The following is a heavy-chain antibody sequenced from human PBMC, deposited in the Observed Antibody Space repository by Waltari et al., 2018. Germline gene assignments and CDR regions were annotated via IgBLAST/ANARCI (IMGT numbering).Heavy chain of an antibody. CDR2: IYTSGST. CDR3: ARDERGYSLPDAFDI. D-gene: IGHD5-18*01. Sequence: QVQLQESGPGLVKPSETLSLTCTVSGGSISSYYWSWIRQPAGKALEWIGRIYTSGSTNYNPSLKSRVTMSVDTSKNQFSLKLSSVTAADTAVYYCARDERGYSLPDAFDIWGQGTMVTVSS. V-gene: IGHV4-4*07. J-gene: IGHJ3*02. CDR1: GGSISSYY.